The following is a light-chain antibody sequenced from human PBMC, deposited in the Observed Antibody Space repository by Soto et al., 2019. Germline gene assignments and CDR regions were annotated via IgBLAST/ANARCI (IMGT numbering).Light chain of an antibody. Sequence: DIVLTQSPATLSVSPGDTVTLSCRASESLFGFLAWYQQKPGQAPRLLMYGVSTRSTGIPARFSGGGSATDFTLTISSLHSEDSAFYFGQSYNDWPFACGLGTRLEI. CDR1: ESLFGF. CDR3: QSYNDWPFA. J-gene: IGKJ2*01. V-gene: IGKV3-15*01. CDR2: GVS.